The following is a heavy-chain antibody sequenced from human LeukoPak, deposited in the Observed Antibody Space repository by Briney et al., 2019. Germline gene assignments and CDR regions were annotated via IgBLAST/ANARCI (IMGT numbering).Heavy chain of an antibody. CDR3: ARVPRIAVAGRPFDY. J-gene: IGHJ4*02. V-gene: IGHV4-34*01. Sequence: PSETLSLTCAVYGGSFSGYYWSWIRQPPGKGLEWIREINHSGSTNYNPSLKSRVTISVDTSKNQFSLKLSSVTAADTAVYYCARVPRIAVAGRPFDYWGQGTLVTVSS. CDR2: INHSGST. D-gene: IGHD6-19*01. CDR1: GGSFSGYY.